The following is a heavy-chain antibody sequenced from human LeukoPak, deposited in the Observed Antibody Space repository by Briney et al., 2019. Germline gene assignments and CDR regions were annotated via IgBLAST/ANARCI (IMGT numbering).Heavy chain of an antibody. CDR2: IYYSGST. CDR1: GGSITSSNYF. J-gene: IGHJ4*02. D-gene: IGHD2-2*01. V-gene: IGHV4-39*07. Sequence: PSETLSLTCTVSGGSITSSNYFWGWIRQSPGKGLEWIGSIYYSGSTYYNPSPKSRVTISVETSKIQFSLKLSSVTAADSAVYYCARDSCSSTSCRRKFDNWGQGTLVTVSS. CDR3: ARDSCSSTSCRRKFDN.